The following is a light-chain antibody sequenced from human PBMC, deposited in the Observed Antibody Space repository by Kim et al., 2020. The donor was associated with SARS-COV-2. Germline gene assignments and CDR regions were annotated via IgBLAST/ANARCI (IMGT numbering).Light chain of an antibody. Sequence: AIVNRKYSQTVLYNAHNKYDLVWSQQTPGQAPKLLIYCASIRESGLSDRLSRSGSETDFTLTLRRPQAKDVAVYYSQQYYSTPPSVGQGTKLEI. J-gene: IGKJ2*03. CDR2: CAS. CDR1: QTVLYNAHNKYD. V-gene: IGKV4-1*01. CDR3: QQYYSTPPS.